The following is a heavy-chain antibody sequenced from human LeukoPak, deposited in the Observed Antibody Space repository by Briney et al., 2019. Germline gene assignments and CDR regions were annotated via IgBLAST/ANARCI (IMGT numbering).Heavy chain of an antibody. Sequence: GRSLRLSCAASGFTFSSYGMHWVRQAPGKGLEWVAVISYDGSNKYYADSVKGRFTISRDNSKNTLYLQMNSLRAEDTAVYYCAKGGIAVAGTVDYWGQGTLVTVSS. CDR2: ISYDGSNK. J-gene: IGHJ4*02. D-gene: IGHD6-19*01. CDR3: AKGGIAVAGTVDY. V-gene: IGHV3-30*18. CDR1: GFTFSSYG.